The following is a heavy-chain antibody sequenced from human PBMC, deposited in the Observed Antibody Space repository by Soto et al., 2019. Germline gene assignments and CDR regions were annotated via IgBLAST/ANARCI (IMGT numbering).Heavy chain of an antibody. CDR3: AISGGYSSSLYYYYGMDV. J-gene: IGHJ6*02. D-gene: IGHD6-13*01. CDR2: IIPIFGTA. V-gene: IGHV1-69*06. Sequence: GASVKVSCKASGGTLSSYAISWVRQAPGQGLEWMGGIIPIFGTANYAQKFQGRVTITADKSTSTAYMELSSLRSEDTAVYYCAISGGYSSSLYYYYGMDVWGQGTTVNVSS. CDR1: GGTLSSYA.